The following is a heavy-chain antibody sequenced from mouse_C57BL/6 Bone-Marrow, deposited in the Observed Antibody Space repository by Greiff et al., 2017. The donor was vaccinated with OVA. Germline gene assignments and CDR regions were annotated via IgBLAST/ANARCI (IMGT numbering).Heavy chain of an antibody. CDR2: IWRGGST. J-gene: IGHJ2*01. CDR3: AKNGDSSGYPYYFDY. V-gene: IGHV2-5*01. CDR1: GFSLTSYG. D-gene: IGHD3-2*02. Sequence: VQLQESGPGLVQPSQSLSITCTVSGFSLTSYGVHWVRQSPGKGLEWLGVIWRGGSTDYNAAFMSRLSITKDNSKSQVFFKMNSLQADDTAIYYCAKNGDSSGYPYYFDYWGQGTTLTVSS.